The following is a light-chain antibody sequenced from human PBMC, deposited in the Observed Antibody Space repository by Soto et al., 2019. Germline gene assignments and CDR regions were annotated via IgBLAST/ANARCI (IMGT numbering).Light chain of an antibody. V-gene: IGLV3-21*02. CDR1: DLVTKS. J-gene: IGLJ3*02. CDR3: QVWDSRGDWRV. Sequence: SYELAQPPSVSVAPGQTATITCGGDDLVTKSVHWYQQKPGQAPVLVVHDDADRPSGIPERFSGSKSGDTATLTISRAEAGDEADYHCQVWDSRGDWRVFGGGTKVTVL. CDR2: DDA.